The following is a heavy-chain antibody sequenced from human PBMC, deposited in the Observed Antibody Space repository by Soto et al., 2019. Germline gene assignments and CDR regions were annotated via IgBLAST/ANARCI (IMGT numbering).Heavy chain of an antibody. CDR1: GFTFSSYA. CDR3: AKTYCSGGSCFSEAFDI. Sequence: GGSLRLSCAASGFTFSSYAMSWVCQAPGKGLEWVSAISGSGGSTYYADSVKGRFTISRDNSKNTLYLQMNSLRAEDTAVYYCAKTYCSGGSCFSEAFDIWGQGTMVTVSS. V-gene: IGHV3-23*01. CDR2: ISGSGGST. D-gene: IGHD2-15*01. J-gene: IGHJ3*02.